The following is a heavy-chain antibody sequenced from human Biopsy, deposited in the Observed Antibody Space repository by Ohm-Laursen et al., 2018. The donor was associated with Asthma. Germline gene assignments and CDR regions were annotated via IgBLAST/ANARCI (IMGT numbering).Heavy chain of an antibody. CDR1: GGSIGIYY. Sequence: TLSLTCPVSGGSIGIYYWGWIRQPPGKGLEYIGYTHYSGTTNTDPSLTGRVTMSVDTSKNQFSLKVTSVTAADTAVYYCARASVAASSNWFGPWGQGTLVTVSS. J-gene: IGHJ5*02. CDR2: THYSGTT. V-gene: IGHV4-59*01. D-gene: IGHD2-15*01. CDR3: ARASVAASSNWFGP.